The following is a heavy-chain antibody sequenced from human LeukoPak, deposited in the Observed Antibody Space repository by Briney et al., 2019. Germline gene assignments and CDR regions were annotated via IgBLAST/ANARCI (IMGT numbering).Heavy chain of an antibody. CDR2: ISGGGGST. D-gene: IGHD2-15*01. CDR1: GFTFSSHA. J-gene: IGHJ4*02. Sequence: GGSLRLSCAASGFTFSSHAMSWVRQAPGKGLEWVSGISGGGGSTYYADSVKGRFTISRDNSKNTLYLQMNSLRAEDTAVYYCARAGGGWYIWDYWGQGTLVTVSS. CDR3: ARAGGGWYIWDY. V-gene: IGHV3-23*01.